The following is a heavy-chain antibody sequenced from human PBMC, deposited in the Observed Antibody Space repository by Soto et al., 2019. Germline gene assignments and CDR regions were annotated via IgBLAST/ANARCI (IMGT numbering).Heavy chain of an antibody. CDR3: ARGNGVTDYYYYYYMDV. V-gene: IGHV1-8*01. Sequence: QVQLVQSGAEVKKPGASVKVSCKASGYTFTSYDINWVRQATGQGLEWMGGMNPNSGNTGYAQKFQGRVTMTRNTSISTAYMELSSLRSEDTAVYYCARGNGVTDYYYYYYMDVWGKGTTVTVSS. CDR1: GYTFTSYD. CDR2: MNPNSGNT. D-gene: IGHD2-21*02. J-gene: IGHJ6*03.